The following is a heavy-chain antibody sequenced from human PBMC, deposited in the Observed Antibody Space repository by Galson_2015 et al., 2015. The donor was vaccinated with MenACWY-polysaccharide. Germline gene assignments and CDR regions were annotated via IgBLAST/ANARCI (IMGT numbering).Heavy chain of an antibody. CDR1: GFTFGNYA. D-gene: IGHD1-1*01. CDR3: ARYLVPQSTQRHFDY. V-gene: IGHV3-23*01. J-gene: IGHJ4*02. Sequence: ALRLSCAASGFTFGNYAMNWVRQAPGEGLEWVSTISENGGGTHYADSVEGRFTISRANSRGTRGTLYLQMNGLRADDTAVYYWARYLVPQSTQRHFDYWGQGTLVTVSS. CDR2: ISENGGGT.